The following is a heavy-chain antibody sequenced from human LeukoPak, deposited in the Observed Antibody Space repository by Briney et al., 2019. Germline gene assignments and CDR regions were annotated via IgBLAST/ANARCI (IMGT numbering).Heavy chain of an antibody. CDR2: ISGSGGST. Sequence: SGGSLRPSCAASGFTFSTYAMNWVRQAPGKGLEWVSAISGSGGSTYYADSVKGRFTISRDNSKNTLYLQMNSLRAEDTAVYYCASRGVVPAATPFDYWGQGTLVTVSS. CDR3: ASRGVVPAATPFDY. D-gene: IGHD2-2*01. V-gene: IGHV3-23*01. J-gene: IGHJ4*02. CDR1: GFTFSTYA.